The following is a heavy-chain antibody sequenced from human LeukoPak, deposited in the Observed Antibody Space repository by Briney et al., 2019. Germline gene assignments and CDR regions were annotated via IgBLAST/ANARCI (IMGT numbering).Heavy chain of an antibody. CDR1: GFTFSSYA. CDR2: ISYDGSNK. D-gene: IGHD3-3*01. J-gene: IGHJ3*02. Sequence: PGGSLRLSCAASGFTFSSYAMHWVRQAPGKGLEWVAVISYDGSNKYYADSVKGRFTISRDNSKNTLYLQMNGLRAEDTAVYYCARVSSRYDFWSGLTDIWGQGTMVTVSS. CDR3: ARVSSRYDFWSGLTDI. V-gene: IGHV3-30-3*01.